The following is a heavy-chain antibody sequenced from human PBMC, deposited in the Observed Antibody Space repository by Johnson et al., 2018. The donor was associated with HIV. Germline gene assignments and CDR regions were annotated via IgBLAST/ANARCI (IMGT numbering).Heavy chain of an antibody. J-gene: IGHJ3*02. CDR3: ARTRHYYEAFDI. D-gene: IGHD3-10*01. Sequence: VQLVESGGGLVQPGGSLRLSCAASGFTFSTYWMTWVRQAPGKGLEWVANINQDGSDKYYADSVKGRFTISRDNSKNTLYLQMNSLRAEDTAVYYCARTRHYYEAFDIWGQGTMVTVSS. V-gene: IGHV3-7*02. CDR1: GFTFSTYW. CDR2: INQDGSDK.